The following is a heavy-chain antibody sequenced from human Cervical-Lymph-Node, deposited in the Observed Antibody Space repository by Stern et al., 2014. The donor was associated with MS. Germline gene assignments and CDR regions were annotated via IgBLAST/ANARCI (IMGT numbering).Heavy chain of an antibody. J-gene: IGHJ1*01. V-gene: IGHV3-33*01. CDR3: AREGGNTAEYFQH. D-gene: IGHD4-23*01. CDR2: IWYDGSNK. CDR1: GFTFSSYD. Sequence: VHLVESGGGVVQPGRSLRLSCAASGFTFSSYDMHWVRQAPGKGLEWVAIIWYDGSNKYYADSVKGRFTISRDSSKNTLYLQMNSLRAEDTAVYYCAREGGNTAEYFQHWGQGTLVTVSS.